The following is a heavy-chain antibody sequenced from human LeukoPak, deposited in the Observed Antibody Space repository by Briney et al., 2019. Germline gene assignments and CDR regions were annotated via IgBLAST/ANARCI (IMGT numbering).Heavy chain of an antibody. CDR2: VSDSSDV. CDR1: GFTFSTYT. D-gene: IGHD3/OR15-3a*01. CDR3: ARAAPLTWTLDY. V-gene: IGHV3-21*04. J-gene: IGHJ4*02. Sequence: GGSLRLSCAASGFTFSTYTMNWVRQAPGKGLEWVSTVSDSSDVHYSDSVKGRFTISRDNSKNSLYLQLNSLRTDDTALYYCARAAPLTWTLDYWGQGTLVTVSS.